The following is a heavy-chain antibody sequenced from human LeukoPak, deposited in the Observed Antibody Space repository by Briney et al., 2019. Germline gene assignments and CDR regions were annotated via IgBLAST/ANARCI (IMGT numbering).Heavy chain of an antibody. CDR1: GITVSGNY. D-gene: IGHD3-16*01. V-gene: IGHV3-66*02. Sequence: GGSLRLSCAVSGITVSGNYMTWVRRAPGKGLDWVSAIYSGGSTYYADSVKGRFTISRDNSKNTLYLQMNSLRPGDTAVYYCASLGYWGQGTLVTVSS. CDR2: IYSGGST. CDR3: ASLGY. J-gene: IGHJ4*02.